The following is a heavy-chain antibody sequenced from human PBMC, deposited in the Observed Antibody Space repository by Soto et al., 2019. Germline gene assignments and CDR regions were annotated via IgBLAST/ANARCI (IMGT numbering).Heavy chain of an antibody. J-gene: IGHJ6*03. D-gene: IGHD2-2*01. CDR1: GFTFSSYG. CDR3: ARDNQDIVVVPDAILVWDNNYMDV. Sequence: QVQLVESGGGVVQPGRSLRLSCAASGFTFSSYGMHWVRQAPGKGLEWVAVIWYDGSNKYYADSVKGRFTISRDNSEKTLYLQINSLSADDTAVYYCARDNQDIVVVPDAILVWDNNYMDVWGKGTTVTVSS. CDR2: IWYDGSNK. V-gene: IGHV3-33*01.